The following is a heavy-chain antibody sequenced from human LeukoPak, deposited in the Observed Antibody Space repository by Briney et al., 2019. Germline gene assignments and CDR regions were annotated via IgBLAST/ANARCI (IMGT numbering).Heavy chain of an antibody. CDR1: SASISSSKW. D-gene: IGHD3-22*01. CDR2: IYHSGST. J-gene: IGHJ3*02. V-gene: IGHV4-4*02. Sequence: SETLSLTCAVSSASISSSKWWSWVRQPPGKGLEWIGEIYHSGSTNYNPSLKSRVTISVDKSKNQFSLKLSSVTAADTAVYFCARSADSVITRGAFDIRGQGTMVTVSS. CDR3: ARSADSVITRGAFDI.